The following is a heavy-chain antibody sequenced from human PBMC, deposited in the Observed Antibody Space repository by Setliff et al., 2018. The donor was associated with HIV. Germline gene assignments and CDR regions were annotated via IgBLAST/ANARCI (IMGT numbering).Heavy chain of an antibody. CDR3: ARDQRQWLVQFAFDI. D-gene: IGHD6-19*01. V-gene: IGHV1-2*02. CDR1: GYTFTGYY. CDR2: TNPNSGGT. J-gene: IGHJ3*02. Sequence: ASVKVSCKASGYTFTGYYIHWVRQAPGQGLEWMGWTNPNSGGTNYALKFQGRVTMTRDTSISTAYMELSRLRSDDTAVYYCARDQRQWLVQFAFDIWGQGTMVTVS.